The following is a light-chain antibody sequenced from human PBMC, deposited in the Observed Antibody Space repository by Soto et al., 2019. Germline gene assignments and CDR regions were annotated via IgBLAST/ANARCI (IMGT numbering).Light chain of an antibody. CDR3: QQRSNWVT. CDR2: DAS. CDR1: QSVSGW. V-gene: IGKV1-5*01. J-gene: IGKJ3*01. Sequence: DLQMTQTPSTLSASVGYTVTVTCRASQSVSGWLSWYQQKPGEAPKLLIYDASALPRGVPSRFSGSGSGTKFTLTVGSLEPEDFAVYYCQQRSNWVTFGPGTKVDI.